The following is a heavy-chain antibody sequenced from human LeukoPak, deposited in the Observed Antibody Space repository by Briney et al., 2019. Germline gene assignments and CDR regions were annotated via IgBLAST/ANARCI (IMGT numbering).Heavy chain of an antibody. CDR1: GFTFSSYS. J-gene: IGHJ5*02. D-gene: IGHD2-15*01. CDR2: ISSSSSTI. Sequence: PGGSLRLSCGASGFTFSSYSMNWVRQAPGKGLEWVSYISSSSSTIYYADSVKGRFSISRDNAKNSLYLQMNSLRVEDTAVYYCARQVVAATGNWFDPWGQGTLVTVSS. CDR3: ARQVVAATGNWFDP. V-gene: IGHV3-48*04.